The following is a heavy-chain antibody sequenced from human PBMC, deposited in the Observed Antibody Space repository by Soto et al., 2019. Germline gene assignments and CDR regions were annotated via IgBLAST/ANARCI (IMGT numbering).Heavy chain of an antibody. CDR3: AREYSSSPLRLSGYYGMDV. D-gene: IGHD6-6*01. CDR2: IGTAGDT. CDR1: GFTFSRYD. Sequence: GGSLRLSCAASGFTFSRYDMHWVRQATGKGLEWVSAIGTAGDTYYPGSVKGRFIISRENGKNSLYLQMNSLRAEDTAVYYCAREYSSSPLRLSGYYGMDVWGQGTTVTVSS. J-gene: IGHJ6*02. V-gene: IGHV3-13*01.